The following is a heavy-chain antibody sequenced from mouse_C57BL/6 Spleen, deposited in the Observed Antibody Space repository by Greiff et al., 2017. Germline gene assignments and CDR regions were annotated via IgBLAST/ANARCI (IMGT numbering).Heavy chain of an antibody. J-gene: IGHJ4*01. CDR3: ARFYYGMDY. Sequence: QVQLKQPGAELVMPGASVKLSCKASGYTFTSYWMPWVKQRPGQGLEWIGAIDPSDSYTNYNQKFKGKSTLTVDKSSSTAYMQLSSLTSEDSAVXYCARFYYGMDYWGQGTAVTVSS. CDR1: GYTFTSYW. CDR2: IDPSDSYT. V-gene: IGHV1-69*01.